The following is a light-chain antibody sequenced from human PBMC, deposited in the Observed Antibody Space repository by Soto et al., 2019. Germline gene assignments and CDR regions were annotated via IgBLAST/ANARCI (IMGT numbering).Light chain of an antibody. CDR1: QGVGSY. CDR2: ATS. V-gene: IGKV1-9*01. CDR3: QQFNSYPIT. J-gene: IGKJ5*01. Sequence: IQLTQSPSSLSASVGDRVTITCRASQGVGSYLAWYHQKPGKAPKLLISATSTLQSGVPSRFSGSGSGTDFTLTISRLQPEDFGTYYCQQFNSYPITFGKGTRLDI.